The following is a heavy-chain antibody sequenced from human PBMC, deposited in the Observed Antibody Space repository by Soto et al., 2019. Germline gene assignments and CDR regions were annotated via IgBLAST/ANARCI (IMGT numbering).Heavy chain of an antibody. J-gene: IGHJ4*02. CDR1: GYTFTSYG. D-gene: IGHD6-19*01. CDR3: ARGYSSGWYLGNYFDY. Sequence: QVPLVQSGAEVKKPGASVKVSCKASGYTFTSYGITWVRQAPGQGLEWMGWISAYNGNTNYAQKLQGRVTMTTDPSTSTAYMELRSMRSDDTAVYYCARGYSSGWYLGNYFDYWGQGTLVTVSS. CDR2: ISAYNGNT. V-gene: IGHV1-18*01.